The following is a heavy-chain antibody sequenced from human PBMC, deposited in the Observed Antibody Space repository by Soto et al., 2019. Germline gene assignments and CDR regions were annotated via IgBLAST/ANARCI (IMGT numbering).Heavy chain of an antibody. CDR3: ATSIAVAGPSHYYYYGMDV. CDR1: GYTFTSFG. Sequence: ASGRVSCKAFGYTFTSFGIAWVGQAPGQGLEWLGWISAYNGNTNYAQKLQGRVTMTTDTSTSTAYMELRSLRSDDTAVYYCATSIAVAGPSHYYYYGMDVWGQGTTVTVSS. D-gene: IGHD6-19*01. V-gene: IGHV1-18*01. CDR2: ISAYNGNT. J-gene: IGHJ6*02.